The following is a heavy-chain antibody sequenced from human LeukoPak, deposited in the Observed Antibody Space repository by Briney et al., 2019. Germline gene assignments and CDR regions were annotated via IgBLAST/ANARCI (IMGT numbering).Heavy chain of an antibody. J-gene: IGHJ4*02. D-gene: IGHD3-22*01. Sequence: GGSLRLSCAVSGITLSNYGMAWVRQAPGKGLEWVASLSASGGGTSYADSVRGRFTISRDNAKNTLYLQMNSLRAEDTAVYFCAKRGVVIRVILVGFHKEAYYFDSWDQGVLVTVSS. CDR2: LSASGGGT. CDR1: GITLSNYG. V-gene: IGHV3-23*01. CDR3: AKRGVVIRVILVGFHKEAYYFDS.